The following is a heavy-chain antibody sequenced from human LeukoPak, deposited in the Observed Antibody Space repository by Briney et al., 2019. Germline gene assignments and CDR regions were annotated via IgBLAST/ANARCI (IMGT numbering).Heavy chain of an antibody. J-gene: IGHJ4*02. CDR1: GYTFTSYG. D-gene: IGHD6-13*01. CDR2: INPNSGGT. Sequence: ASVKVSCKSSGYTFTSYGISWVRQAPGQGLEWMGWINPNSGGTNYAQKFQGRVTMTRDTSISTAYMELSRLRSDDTAVYYCARDPPGYIAAAGTYWGQGTLVTVSS. CDR3: ARDPPGYIAAAGTY. V-gene: IGHV1-2*02.